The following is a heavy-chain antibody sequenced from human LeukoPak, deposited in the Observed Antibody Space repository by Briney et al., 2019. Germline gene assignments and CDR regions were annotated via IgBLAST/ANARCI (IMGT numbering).Heavy chain of an antibody. V-gene: IGHV3-11*01. CDR3: ARCLNYYDSSGYYYDYYYGMDV. J-gene: IGHJ6*02. D-gene: IGHD3-22*01. CDR1: GFTFSDYH. Sequence: GGSLRLSCAASGFTFSDYHMSWIRQAPGKGLEWVSYISSSGSTIYYADSVKGRFTISRDNAKNSLYLQMNSLRAEDTAVYYCARCLNYYDSSGYYYDYYYGMDVWGQGTTVTVSS. CDR2: ISSSGSTI.